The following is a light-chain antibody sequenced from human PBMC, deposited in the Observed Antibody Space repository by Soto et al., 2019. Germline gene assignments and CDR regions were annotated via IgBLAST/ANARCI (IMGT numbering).Light chain of an antibody. V-gene: IGKV1-39*01. J-gene: IGKJ2*01. CDR1: QSTRNN. CDR2: AAS. Sequence: DIQMTQSPSSLSASVGDRVTITCRASQSTRNNLNWYQQKPGKAPNLLIYAASSLPSGVPSRFSGSGSGTDFPLTISSLQPEDFATYYCQQGDSAPFTFGQGTKLEIK. CDR3: QQGDSAPFT.